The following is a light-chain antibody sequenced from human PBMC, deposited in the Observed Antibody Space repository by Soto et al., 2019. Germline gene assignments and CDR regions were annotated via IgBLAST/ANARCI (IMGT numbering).Light chain of an antibody. J-gene: IGLJ2*01. Sequence: QSVLTQPASVSGSPGQSITISCTGTSSDVDTYKYVSWYQQHPGKAPKLMIYEVSYRPSGVSDRFSGSKSGNTASLTISGIQAEDEAYYYCCSYSGSTTRVQFGGGTKRTVL. CDR2: EVS. V-gene: IGLV2-14*01. CDR3: CSYSGSTTRVQ. CDR1: SSDVDTYKY.